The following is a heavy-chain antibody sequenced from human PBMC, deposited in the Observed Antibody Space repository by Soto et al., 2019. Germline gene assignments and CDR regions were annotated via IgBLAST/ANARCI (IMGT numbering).Heavy chain of an antibody. J-gene: IGHJ4*02. D-gene: IGHD3-22*01. Sequence: LRLSCAASGFTFSSYSMNWVRQAPWKGLEWVSSISSSSSYIYYADSVKGRFTISRDNAKNSLYLQMNSLRAEDTAVYYCARVGLDYDSSGYYGFDYWGQGTLVTVSS. CDR2: ISSSSSYI. V-gene: IGHV3-21*01. CDR1: GFTFSSYS. CDR3: ARVGLDYDSSGYYGFDY.